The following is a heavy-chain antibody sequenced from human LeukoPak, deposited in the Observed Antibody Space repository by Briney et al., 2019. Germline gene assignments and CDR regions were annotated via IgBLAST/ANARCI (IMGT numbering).Heavy chain of an antibody. J-gene: IGHJ4*02. CDR3: ARTPVELATDYFDY. CDR2: INPSGGST. CDR1: GYTFTNYY. Sequence: ASVKVSCKASGYTFTNYYMHWVRQAPGQGLEWMGIINPSGGSTSYAQQFQGRVTLTRDTSTSTVYMELSSLRSEDMAVYYCARTPVELATDYFDYWGQGTLVTVSS. V-gene: IGHV1-46*01. D-gene: IGHD5-24*01.